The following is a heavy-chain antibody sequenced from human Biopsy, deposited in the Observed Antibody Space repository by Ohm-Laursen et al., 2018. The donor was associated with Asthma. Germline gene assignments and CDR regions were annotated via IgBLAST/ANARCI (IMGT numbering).Heavy chain of an antibody. V-gene: IGHV3-15*01. Sequence: SLRLSCTASGFTFSNAWMSWVRQAPGKGLEWVGRIKSKTDGGTTDYAAPVKGRFTISRDDSRNTLYLQMNSLKTEDTAVYYCTTGFWWTFDYWGQGTLVTVSS. CDR3: TTGFWWTFDY. J-gene: IGHJ4*02. CDR2: IKSKTDGGTT. D-gene: IGHD3-16*01. CDR1: GFTFSNAW.